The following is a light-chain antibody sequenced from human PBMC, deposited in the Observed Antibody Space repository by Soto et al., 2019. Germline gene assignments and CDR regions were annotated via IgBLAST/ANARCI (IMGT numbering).Light chain of an antibody. V-gene: IGLV2-14*01. J-gene: IGLJ1*01. CDR3: SSYIPTSTRV. CDR2: EVT. CDR1: SSDIGDYNF. Sequence: QSALTQPASVSGSPGQSIIIACTGTSSDIGDYNFVSWYQQHPGKAPKLMIYEVTNRPSGVSNRFSGSKSGNTASLTISGLQAEDEADYYCSSYIPTSTRVFGTAPKVTVL.